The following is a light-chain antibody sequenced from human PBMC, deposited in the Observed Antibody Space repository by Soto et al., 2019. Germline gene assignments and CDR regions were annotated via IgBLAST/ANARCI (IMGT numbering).Light chain of an antibody. CDR2: EVT. J-gene: IGLJ2*01. Sequence: QSALTQPPSASGSPGQSVTISCTGTSSDVGGYNYVSWYQQHPGKVPKLVIYEVTKRPSGVPDRFSGSRSGNTASLTVSGLQAEDEADYYCTSYAGTNNWGVIGGGTKLNVL. CDR1: SSDVGGYNY. V-gene: IGLV2-8*01. CDR3: TSYAGTNNWGV.